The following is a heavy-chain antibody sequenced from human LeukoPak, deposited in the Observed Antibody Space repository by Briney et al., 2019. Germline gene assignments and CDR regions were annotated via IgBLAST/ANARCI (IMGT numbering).Heavy chain of an antibody. CDR1: GFIFSSYS. Sequence: GGSLRLSCAASGFIFSSYSMSWVRQAPGKGLEWVSVITGSGGNTYYADSVKGWFTISKDNSKNTVYLQMSSLRVDDTAVYYCAKAASSSWPSYYYGMDVWGQGTTVTVSS. J-gene: IGHJ6*02. CDR3: AKAASSSWPSYYYGMDV. D-gene: IGHD6-13*01. V-gene: IGHV3-23*01. CDR2: ITGSGGNT.